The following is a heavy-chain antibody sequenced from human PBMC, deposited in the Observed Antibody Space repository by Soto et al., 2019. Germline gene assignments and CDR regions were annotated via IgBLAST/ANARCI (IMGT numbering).Heavy chain of an antibody. CDR2: INVGNGDT. CDR1: GYTFISYG. D-gene: IGHD5-12*01. J-gene: IGHJ4*02. V-gene: IGHV1-3*01. Sequence: GPPVKVSCKASGYTFISYGMHWVRQAPGQRLEWMGWINVGNGDTKYPQKFQGRVTITRDTSASTGYMELSSLTSEDTAVYFCASGKSSDYAYLVSWGQGTLVTVSS. CDR3: ASGKSSDYAYLVS.